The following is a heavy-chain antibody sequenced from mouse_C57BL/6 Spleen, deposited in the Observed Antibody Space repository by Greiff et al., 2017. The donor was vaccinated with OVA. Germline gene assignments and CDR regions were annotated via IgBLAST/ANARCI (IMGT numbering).Heavy chain of an antibody. CDR1: GFNIKDDY. V-gene: IGHV14-4*01. Sequence: VQLQQSGAELVRPGASVKLSCTASGFNIKDDYMHWVKQRPEQGLEWIGWIDPENGDTEYASKFQGKATITADTSSNTAYLQLSSLTSEDTAVYYCTTPPYYSNPAWFAYWGQGTLVTVSA. CDR2: IDPENGDT. CDR3: TTPPYYSNPAWFAY. J-gene: IGHJ3*01. D-gene: IGHD2-5*01.